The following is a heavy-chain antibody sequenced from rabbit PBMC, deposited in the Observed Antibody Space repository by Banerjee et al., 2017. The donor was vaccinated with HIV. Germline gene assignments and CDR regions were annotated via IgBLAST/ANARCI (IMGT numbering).Heavy chain of an antibody. V-gene: IGHV1S40*01. Sequence: QQLEESGGGLVQPGASLTLTCTASGIDFSSYYFMCWVRQAPGKGLEWIACIYGGSSGSTYYASWATGRFTISKTSSTTVTLQMTSLTAADTATYFCARFHSGCAWGYGGMDLWGPGTLVTVS. CDR2: IYGGSSGST. CDR1: GIDFSSYYF. CDR3: ARFHSGCAWGYGGMDL. J-gene: IGHJ6*01. D-gene: IGHD1-1*01.